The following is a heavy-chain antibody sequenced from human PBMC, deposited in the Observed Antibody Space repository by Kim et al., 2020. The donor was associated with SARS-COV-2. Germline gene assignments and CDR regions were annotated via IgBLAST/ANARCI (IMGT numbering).Heavy chain of an antibody. CDR2: ISSSGSTI. Sequence: GGSLRLSCAASGFTFSSYEMNWVRQAPGKGLEWVSYISSSGSTIYYADSVKGRFTISRDNAKNSLYLQMNSLRAEDTAVYYCARFGITGGGTFYYYYYGMDVWGQGTTVTVSS. V-gene: IGHV3-48*03. CDR3: ARFGITGGGTFYYYYYGMDV. J-gene: IGHJ6*02. CDR1: GFTFSSYE. D-gene: IGHD1-20*01.